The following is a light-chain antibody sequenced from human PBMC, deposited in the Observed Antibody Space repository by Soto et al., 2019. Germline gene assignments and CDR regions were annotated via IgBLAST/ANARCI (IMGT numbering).Light chain of an antibody. CDR2: GAS. J-gene: IGKJ5*01. Sequence: EIVLTQSPGTLSLSPGERATLSCRASQSVSSSYLAWYQQKPGQAPRLLIYGASSRPTGIPDRFSGSGSGTDFTLTITRLEPEDSAVYFCQQYTGPPTTVGQGTRLEIK. V-gene: IGKV3-20*01. CDR1: QSVSSSY. CDR3: QQYTGPPTT.